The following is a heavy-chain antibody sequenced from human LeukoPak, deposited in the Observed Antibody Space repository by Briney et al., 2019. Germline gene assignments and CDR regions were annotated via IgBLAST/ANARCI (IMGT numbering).Heavy chain of an antibody. J-gene: IGHJ4*02. CDR3: VTSTGQQFIPYDY. CDR1: GINVSSNY. CDR2: IYGGDAA. V-gene: IGHV3-66*02. Sequence: GGSLRLSCAASGINVSSNYMTWIRQAPGKGLEWVSLIYGGDAAYYAESVRGRFMISRDNLKNTLFLQMNSLRVEDTAVYYCVTSTGQQFIPYDYWGQGTHVTV. D-gene: IGHD6-13*01.